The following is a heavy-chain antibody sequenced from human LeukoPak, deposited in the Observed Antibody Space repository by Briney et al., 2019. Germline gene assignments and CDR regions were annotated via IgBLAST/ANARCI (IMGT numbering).Heavy chain of an antibody. Sequence: SETLSLTCTVSSYSISSGYYWGWIRQPPGKGLEWIGSIYHSGSTYYNPSLKSRVTISVDTSKNQFSLKLSSVTAADTAVYYCARVGIVVTVDYWGQGTLVTVSS. CDR1: SYSISSGYY. CDR3: ARVGIVVTVDY. V-gene: IGHV4-38-2*02. D-gene: IGHD3-22*01. J-gene: IGHJ4*02. CDR2: IYHSGST.